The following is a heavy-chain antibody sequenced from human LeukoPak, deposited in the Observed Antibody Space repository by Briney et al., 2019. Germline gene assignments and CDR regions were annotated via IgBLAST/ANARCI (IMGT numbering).Heavy chain of an antibody. CDR1: GYTFTSNG. J-gene: IGHJ4*02. D-gene: IGHD5-24*01. V-gene: IGHV1-18*01. CDR3: ARARRVEMATGGRRNEFDY. CDR2: ISAYNGNT. Sequence: ASVKVSCKASGYTFTSNGISWVRQAPGQGLEWMGWISAYNGNTNYAQKLQGSVTMTTDTSTSTAYMELRSLRSDDTAVYYCARARRVEMATGGRRNEFDYWGQGTLVTVSS.